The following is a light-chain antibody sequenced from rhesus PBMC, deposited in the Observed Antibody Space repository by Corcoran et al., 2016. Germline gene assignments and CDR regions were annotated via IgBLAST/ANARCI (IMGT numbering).Light chain of an antibody. Sequence: DIQMTQSPSSLSASVGDRVTITCQASQGISSWLAWYQQQPGKAPKLLIYAASSLQSGAPSRFRGSGSGTDFTITISSLQPEDFATYYCQQHNSYPLTFGPGTKLDIK. CDR2: AAS. CDR3: QQHNSYPLT. V-gene: IGKV1-33*02. J-gene: IGKJ3*01. CDR1: QGISSW.